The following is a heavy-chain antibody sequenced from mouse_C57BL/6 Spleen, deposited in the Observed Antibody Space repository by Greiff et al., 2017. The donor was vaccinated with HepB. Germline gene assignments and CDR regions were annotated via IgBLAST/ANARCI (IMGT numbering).Heavy chain of an antibody. V-gene: IGHV1-69*01. J-gene: IGHJ3*01. Sequence: VQLQQPGAELVMPGASVKLSCKASGYTFTSYWMHWVKQRPGQGLEWIGEIDPSDSYTNYNQKFKGKSTLTVDKSSSTAYMQLSSLTSEDSAVYYCARGGNYSNPRFAYWGQGTLVTVSA. CDR1: GYTFTSYW. CDR3: ARGGNYSNPRFAY. CDR2: IDPSDSYT. D-gene: IGHD2-5*01.